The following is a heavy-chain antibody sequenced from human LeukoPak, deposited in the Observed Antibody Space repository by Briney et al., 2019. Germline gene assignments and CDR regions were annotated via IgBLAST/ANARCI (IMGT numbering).Heavy chain of an antibody. J-gene: IGHJ4*02. D-gene: IGHD3-10*01. CDR1: RFTFSIYG. CDR3: AKSEEVRGVIQDFSK. V-gene: IGHV3-30*18. CDR2: ISYDGSNK. Sequence: PGGSLRLSCAASRFTFSIYGMHWVRQAPGKGLERGAVISYDGSNKYYADSVKGRFTISRDNSKNALYLQMNSLRAEDTAVYYCAKSEEVRGVIQDFSKWGQGTLVTVSS.